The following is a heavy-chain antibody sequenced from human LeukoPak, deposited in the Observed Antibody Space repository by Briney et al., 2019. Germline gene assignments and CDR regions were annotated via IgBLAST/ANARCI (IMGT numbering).Heavy chain of an antibody. Sequence: QTGGSLRLSCAASGFTFSSYSMNWVRQAPGKGLEWVSAISGSGGSTYYADSVKGRFTISRDNSKNTLYLQMNSLRAEDTAVYYCAKVGMTTVVKAYYLDYWGQGTLVTVSS. CDR2: ISGSGGST. V-gene: IGHV3-23*01. CDR3: AKVGMTTVVKAYYLDY. J-gene: IGHJ4*02. CDR1: GFTFSSYS. D-gene: IGHD4-23*01.